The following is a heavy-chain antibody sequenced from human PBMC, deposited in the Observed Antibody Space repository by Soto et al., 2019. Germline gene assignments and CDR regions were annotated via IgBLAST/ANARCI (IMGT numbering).Heavy chain of an antibody. CDR1: GGSISSGPYS. CDR3: ARLAGYCSGTSCYGYYGMDV. Sequence: QLQLLESGPGLVKPSETLSLTCSVSGGSISSGPYSWGWIRQPPGKGLEWIGTFHYSGRTYYSPSLESRVTISVVTTKNQSSLKVSSVTAADTAVFYCARLAGYCSGTSCYGYYGMDVWGQGTTVTVSS. D-gene: IGHD2-2*01. V-gene: IGHV4-39*01. CDR2: FHYSGRT. J-gene: IGHJ6*02.